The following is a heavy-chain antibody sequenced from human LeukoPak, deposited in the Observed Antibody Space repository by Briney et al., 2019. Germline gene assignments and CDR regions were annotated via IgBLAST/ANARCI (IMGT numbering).Heavy chain of an antibody. J-gene: IGHJ4*02. CDR3: ARHSIVVVVAATPSYFDY. V-gene: IGHV1-18*04. D-gene: IGHD2-15*01. Sequence: ASVKVSCKASGYTFTGYYMHWVRQAPGQGLEWMGWISAYNGNTNYAQKLQGRVTMTTDTSTSTAYMELRSLRSDDTAVYYCARHSIVVVVAATPSYFDYWGQGTLVTVSS. CDR2: ISAYNGNT. CDR1: GYTFTGYY.